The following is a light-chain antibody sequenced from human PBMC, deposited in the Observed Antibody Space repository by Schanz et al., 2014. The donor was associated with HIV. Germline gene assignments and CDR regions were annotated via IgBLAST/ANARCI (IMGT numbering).Light chain of an antibody. CDR2: GAS. J-gene: IGKJ2*01. Sequence: DIQMTQSPSPLSASVGDRVTITCRASQDIRDALGWYQQKPGRAPKRLIYGASNLQSGVPSRFSARGSETEFTLTINSLQPDDYATYYCQQYNRYSATFGPGTNLELK. CDR3: QQYNRYSAT. V-gene: IGKV1-17*01. CDR1: QDIRDA.